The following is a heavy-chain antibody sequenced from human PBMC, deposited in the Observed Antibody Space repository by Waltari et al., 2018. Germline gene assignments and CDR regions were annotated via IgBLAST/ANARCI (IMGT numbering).Heavy chain of an antibody. D-gene: IGHD2-21*01. CDR1: GFNIISSE. J-gene: IGHJ4*02. V-gene: IGHV3-48*03. Sequence: EVQLVESGGGVAQLGGSVGLSGVASGFNIISSELNWVRQVPGKGPEWLSYMSNIDEITYYSDSVRGRFTISRDTATNSLYLQMNSLRAEDTAIYYCARERPSCGGDCFDYWGQGTPVTVSS. CDR2: MSNIDEIT. CDR3: ARERPSCGGDCFDY.